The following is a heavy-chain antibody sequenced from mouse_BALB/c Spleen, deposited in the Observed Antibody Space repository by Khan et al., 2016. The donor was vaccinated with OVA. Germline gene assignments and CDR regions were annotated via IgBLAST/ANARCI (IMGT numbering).Heavy chain of an antibody. J-gene: IGHJ3*01. V-gene: IGHV5-9*02. Sequence: EVKLEESGGGLVRPGGSLKLSCAPSGFAFSSYDMSWVRQTPEKRLEWVATISGTGIYTYYPDSVKGRFTISRDTARNTLYLQMSSLRSEETALYYCARPTYYGNPWFTYGGQGTLVTVSA. CDR2: ISGTGIYT. CDR1: GFAFSSYD. CDR3: ARPTYYGNPWFTY. D-gene: IGHD2-10*01.